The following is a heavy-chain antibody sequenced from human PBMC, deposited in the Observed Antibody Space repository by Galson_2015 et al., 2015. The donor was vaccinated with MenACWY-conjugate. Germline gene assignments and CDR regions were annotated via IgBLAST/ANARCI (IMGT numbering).Heavy chain of an antibody. D-gene: IGHD1-14*01. CDR2: IVPMLGIG. CDR3: ATFPISQYGMDV. Sequence: SVKVSCKASGGTFRSYAISWVRQAPGQGLEWMGRIVPMLGIGNYGQKFQGRVTITADKSTGTTYMELSSLRSEDTAVYYCATFPISQYGMDVWGQGPTVTVS. CDR1: GGTFRSYA. J-gene: IGHJ6*02. V-gene: IGHV1-69*04.